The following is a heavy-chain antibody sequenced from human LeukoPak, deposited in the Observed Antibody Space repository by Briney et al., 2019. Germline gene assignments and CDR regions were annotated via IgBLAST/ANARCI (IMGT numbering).Heavy chain of an antibody. CDR2: INPNSGGT. CDR3: AREEPDSSGYYRFDY. D-gene: IGHD3-22*01. J-gene: IGHJ4*02. Sequence: ASVKVSCKASGYTFTGYYMHWVRQAPGQGLEWMGWINPNSGGTNYAQKFQGWVIMTRDTSISTAYMELSRLRSDDTAVYYCAREEPDSSGYYRFDYWGQGTLVTVSS. V-gene: IGHV1-2*04. CDR1: GYTFTGYY.